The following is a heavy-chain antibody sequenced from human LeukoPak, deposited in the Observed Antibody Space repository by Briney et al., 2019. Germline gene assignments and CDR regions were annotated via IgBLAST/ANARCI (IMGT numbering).Heavy chain of an antibody. J-gene: IGHJ4*02. CDR1: GDSVSNSY. V-gene: IGHV4-4*07. Sequence: SETLSLTCSVSGDSVSNSYWSWIRQPAGKGLEWIGRIYRNENTNYNPSLESRVTMSLDTSKNQVSLNLSSVTAADTAVYYCARGPRISLVRGALELDYWGQGTLVTVSS. CDR2: IYRNENT. D-gene: IGHD3-10*01. CDR3: ARGPRISLVRGALELDY.